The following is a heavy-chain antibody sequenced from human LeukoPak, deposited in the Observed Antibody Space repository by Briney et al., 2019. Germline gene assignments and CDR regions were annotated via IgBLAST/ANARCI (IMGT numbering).Heavy chain of an antibody. V-gene: IGHV4-39*01. Sequence: SETLSLTCTVSGGSISSSSYYWGWIRQPPGKGLEWIGSIYYSGSTYYNPSLKSRVTISVDTSKNQFSLKLSSVTAADTAVYYCARRGWTAVALNWFDPWGQGTLVTVSS. D-gene: IGHD6-19*01. CDR2: IYYSGST. CDR3: ARRGWTAVALNWFDP. J-gene: IGHJ5*02. CDR1: GGSISSSSYY.